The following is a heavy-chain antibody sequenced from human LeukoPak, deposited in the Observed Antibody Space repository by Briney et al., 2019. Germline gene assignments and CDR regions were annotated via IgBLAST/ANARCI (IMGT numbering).Heavy chain of an antibody. V-gene: IGHV4-39*07. CDR2: IYYSGAT. Sequence: SETLSLTCTVSSGSISSSTYYWGWIRQPPGKGLEWIGSIYYSGATYYNPSLKSRVTISVDRSKNQFSLKLSSVTAADTAVHYCAREGAYGSGSFGFWGQGTLVTVSS. J-gene: IGHJ4*02. CDR3: AREGAYGSGSFGF. CDR1: SGSISSSTYY. D-gene: IGHD3-10*01.